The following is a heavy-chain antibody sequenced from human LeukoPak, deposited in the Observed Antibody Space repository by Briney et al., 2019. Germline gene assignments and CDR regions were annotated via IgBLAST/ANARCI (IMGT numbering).Heavy chain of an antibody. CDR2: IKQDGSEK. J-gene: IGHJ4*02. CDR3: AREGERYYFDY. Sequence: PGGSLRLSCAASGFTFSSYWMSWVRQAPGKGLEWVANIKQDGSEKYYADSVKGRFTISRDNAKNSLYLQMNSLRAEDTAVYYCAREGERYYFDYWGQGTLVTVSS. V-gene: IGHV3-7*01. CDR1: GFTFSSYW.